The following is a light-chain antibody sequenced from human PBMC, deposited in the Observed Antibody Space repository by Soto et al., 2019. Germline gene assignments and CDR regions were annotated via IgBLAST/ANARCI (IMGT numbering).Light chain of an antibody. Sequence: DIQMNQSPSAMSASVGDRVTITCRASQGISNYLAWFQQKPGEVPKRMIYAASSLQSGVPSRFSGSGSGTEFPITISSLQPEDFATYYRLQHNSYPITFGQGTRLEIK. CDR2: AAS. CDR3: LQHNSYPIT. J-gene: IGKJ5*01. V-gene: IGKV1-17*03. CDR1: QGISNY.